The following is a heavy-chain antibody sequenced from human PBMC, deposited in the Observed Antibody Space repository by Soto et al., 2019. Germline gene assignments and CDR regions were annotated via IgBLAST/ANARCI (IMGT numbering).Heavy chain of an antibody. D-gene: IGHD4-17*01. CDR1: GFTFSSYA. CDR2: ISYDGSNK. V-gene: IGHV3-30-3*01. Sequence: QVQLVESGGGVVQPGRSLRLSCAASGFTFSSYAMHWVRQAPGKGLEWVAVISYDGSNKYHADSVKGRFTISRDNSKNTLYLQLNSLRAEDTAVYYCAREXXXXVTPSFDYWGQGTLVTVSS. CDR3: AREXXXXVTPSFDY. J-gene: IGHJ4*02.